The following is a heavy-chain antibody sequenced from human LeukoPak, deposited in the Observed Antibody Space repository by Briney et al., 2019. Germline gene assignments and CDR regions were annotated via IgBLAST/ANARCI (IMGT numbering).Heavy chain of an antibody. D-gene: IGHD2-2*01. J-gene: IGHJ3*02. CDR2: ISGSGGST. CDR1: GFTFSSYG. V-gene: IGHV3-23*01. CDR3: AKLVVPAAIRGGAFDI. Sequence: GGTLRLSCAASGFTFSSYGMSWVRQAPGKGLEWVSSISGSGGSTYYAASVKGRFTISRDNSKNTLYLQMNSLRAEDTAVYYCAKLVVPAAIRGGAFDIWGQGTMVTVSS.